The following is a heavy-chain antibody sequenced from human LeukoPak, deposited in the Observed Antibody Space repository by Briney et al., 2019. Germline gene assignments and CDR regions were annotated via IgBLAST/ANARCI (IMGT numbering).Heavy chain of an antibody. J-gene: IGHJ3*02. Sequence: SETLSLTCAVYGGSFSGYYWSWTRQPPGKGLEWTGEINHSGSTNYNPSLKSRVTISVDTSKNQFSLKLSSVTAADTAVYYCASLLWFGELLNNDAFDIWGQGTMVTVSS. CDR2: INHSGST. CDR1: GGSFSGYY. CDR3: ASLLWFGELLNNDAFDI. D-gene: IGHD3-10*01. V-gene: IGHV4-34*01.